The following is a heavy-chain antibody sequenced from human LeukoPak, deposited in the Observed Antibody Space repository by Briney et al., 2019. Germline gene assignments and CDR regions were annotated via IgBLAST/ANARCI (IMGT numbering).Heavy chain of an antibody. D-gene: IGHD1-26*01. J-gene: IGHJ3*02. CDR1: GYTFTGYY. Sequence: ASVKVSCKASGYTFTGYYMHWVRQAPGQGLEWMGWINPNSGGTNYAQKFQGRVTMTRDTSISTAYMELSRLRSDDTAVYYCARDSHPWDDAFDIWGQGTMVTVSS. CDR2: INPNSGGT. V-gene: IGHV1-2*02. CDR3: ARDSHPWDDAFDI.